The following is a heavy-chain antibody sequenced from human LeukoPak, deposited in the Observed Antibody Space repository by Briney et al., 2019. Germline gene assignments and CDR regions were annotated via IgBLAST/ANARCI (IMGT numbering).Heavy chain of an antibody. V-gene: IGHV3-23*01. CDR1: GFTXXXYA. Sequence: GFTXXXYAMXWVRQAPGKGREWVSAISGSGGSTYYADSVKGRFTISRDNSKNTLYLQMNSPRAEDTAVYYCAKDRSTTFDYWGQGTLVTVSS. CDR2: ISGSGGST. D-gene: IGHD2-2*01. J-gene: IGHJ4*02. CDR3: AKDRSTTFDY.